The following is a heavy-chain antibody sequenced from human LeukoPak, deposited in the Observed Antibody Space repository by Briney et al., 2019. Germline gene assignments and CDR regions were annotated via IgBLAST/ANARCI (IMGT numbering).Heavy chain of an antibody. CDR3: ARDYYSGYDAPDY. V-gene: IGHV3-43*02. J-gene: IGHJ4*02. D-gene: IGHD5-12*01. Sequence: SGGSLRLSCAASGFTFGDYAMHWVRQAPGKGLEWVSLISGDGGSTYYADSVKGRFTISRDNSKNSLYLQMNCLRTEDTALYYCARDYYSGYDAPDYWGQGTLVTVSS. CDR1: GFTFGDYA. CDR2: ISGDGGST.